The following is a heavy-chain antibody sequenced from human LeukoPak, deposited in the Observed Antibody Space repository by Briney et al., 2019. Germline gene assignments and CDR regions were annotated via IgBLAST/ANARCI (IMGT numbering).Heavy chain of an antibody. Sequence: DSVRGRFTISRDSSKNTVYLQMNSLTAEDTAVYYCARGQIVGAQGDFWGQGTLVTVSS. J-gene: IGHJ4*02. CDR3: ARGQIVGAQGDF. V-gene: IGHV3-30*14. D-gene: IGHD1-26*01.